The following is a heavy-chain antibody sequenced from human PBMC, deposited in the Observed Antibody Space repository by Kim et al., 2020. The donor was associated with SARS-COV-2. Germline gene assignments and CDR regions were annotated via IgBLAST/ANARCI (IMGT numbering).Heavy chain of an antibody. CDR1: GFTVSSNY. CDR2: IYSDGST. J-gene: IGHJ4*02. V-gene: IGHV3-53*01. CDR3: AKDNDY. Sequence: GGSLRLSCAASGFTVSSNYMSWVRQAPGKGLEWVSIIYSDGSTYYADSVKGRFTISRDNSKNTMDLEMNSLRAEDTAVYDCAKDNDYWCQGTLVTVSS.